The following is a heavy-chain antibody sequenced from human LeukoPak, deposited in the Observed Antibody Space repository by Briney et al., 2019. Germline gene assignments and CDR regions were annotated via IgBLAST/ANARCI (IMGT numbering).Heavy chain of an antibody. Sequence: GGSLRLSCVVSGFTFRSYSLNWVRQAPGKGLEWVSSISSGSSYRYYADSVQGRFTISRDNAKNILFLQMNSLRVEDTAIYYCARDRTVTTLDVIDYWGQGTLVTVSS. V-gene: IGHV3-21*01. J-gene: IGHJ4*02. D-gene: IGHD4-17*01. CDR1: GFTFRSYS. CDR2: ISSGSSYR. CDR3: ARDRTVTTLDVIDY.